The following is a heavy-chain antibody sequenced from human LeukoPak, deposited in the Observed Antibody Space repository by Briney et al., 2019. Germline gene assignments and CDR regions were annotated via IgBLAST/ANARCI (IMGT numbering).Heavy chain of an antibody. CDR1: GGSISSGGYY. Sequence: PSETLSLTCTVSGGSISSGGYYWSWIRQHPGKGLEWIGYVYYSGATYYNPSLKSRITVSVDTSKNQFSLKLSSVSAADTAVYYCASTTIFGPYFDYWGQGTLVTVSS. CDR3: ASTTIFGPYFDY. J-gene: IGHJ4*02. CDR2: VYYSGAT. D-gene: IGHD3-3*01. V-gene: IGHV4-31*03.